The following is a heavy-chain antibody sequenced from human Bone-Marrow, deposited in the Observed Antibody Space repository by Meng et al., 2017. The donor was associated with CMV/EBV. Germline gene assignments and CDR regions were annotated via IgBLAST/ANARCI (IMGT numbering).Heavy chain of an antibody. D-gene: IGHD5-18*01. CDR2: IYYSGST. J-gene: IGHJ4*02. V-gene: IGHV4-31*03. CDR1: GGSISSGGYY. CDR3: ARSGDTAMLGDY. Sequence: SETLSLTCTVSGGSISSGGYYWSWIRQHPGKGLEWIGYIYYSGSTYYNPSLKSRVTISVDTSKNQFSLKLSSVTAADTAVYYCARSGDTAMLGDYWGQGPLVTVYS.